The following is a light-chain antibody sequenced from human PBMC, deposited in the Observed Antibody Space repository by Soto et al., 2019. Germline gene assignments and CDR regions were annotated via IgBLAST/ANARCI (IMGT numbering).Light chain of an antibody. J-gene: IGLJ1*01. CDR2: DVS. V-gene: IGLV2-14*01. Sequence: QSVLTQPASVSGSPGQSITISCTGTSSDVGGYNYVSWYQQHPGKAPKFMIYDVSNRPSGVSNRFSGSESGNTASLTISGLQAEDEADYYCCSYTTSNTRQIVFGTGTKVTVL. CDR1: SSDVGGYNY. CDR3: CSYTTSNTRQIV.